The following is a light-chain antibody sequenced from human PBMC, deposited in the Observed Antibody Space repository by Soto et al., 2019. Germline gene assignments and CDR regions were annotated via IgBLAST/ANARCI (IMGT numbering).Light chain of an antibody. CDR1: SGHSNYA. V-gene: IGLV4-69*01. CDR2: LNSDGSH. Sequence: QSVLTQSPSASASLGASVKLTCTLSSGHSNYAIAWHQQQPEKGPRYLMKLNSDGSHSKGDGIPDRFSGSSSGAERYLTISSLQSEDEADYYCQTWGTGTPWVFVGGTKLTVL. CDR3: QTWGTGTPWV. J-gene: IGLJ3*02.